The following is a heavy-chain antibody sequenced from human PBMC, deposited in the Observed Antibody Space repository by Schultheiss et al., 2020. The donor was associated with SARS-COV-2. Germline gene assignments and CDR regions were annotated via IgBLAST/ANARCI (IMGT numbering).Heavy chain of an antibody. Sequence: GGSLRLSCAASGFSVSGSYMVWVRQAAGTGPEWVSRINSDGSRTSYADSVKGRFTISRDNAKNTLYLQMNSLRAEDTAVYYCARDGSIKGYYYGMDVWGQGTTVTVSS. CDR2: INSDGSRT. V-gene: IGHV3-74*01. J-gene: IGHJ6*02. CDR1: GFSVSGSY. D-gene: IGHD3-10*01. CDR3: ARDGSIKGYYYGMDV.